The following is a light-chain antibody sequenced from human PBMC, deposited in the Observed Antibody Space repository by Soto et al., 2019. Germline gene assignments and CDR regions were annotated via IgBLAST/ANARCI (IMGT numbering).Light chain of an antibody. J-gene: IGKJ4*01. CDR3: QQRGNWPS. V-gene: IGKV3-11*01. Sequence: EIVLTQSPGTLSLSPGERATLSCWASHSVTTHLAWFQQRPGQTPRLLISGASNRAAGIPDRFSGSGSGTDFTLTISSLEPEDFAVYYCQQRGNWPSFGGGTKVDIK. CDR1: HSVTTH. CDR2: GAS.